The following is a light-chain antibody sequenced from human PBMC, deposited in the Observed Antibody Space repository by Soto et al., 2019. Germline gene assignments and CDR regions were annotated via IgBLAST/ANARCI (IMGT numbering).Light chain of an antibody. CDR1: QGIGSY. CDR3: QQSYSALLT. Sequence: DIQMTQSPSSLSASVGDRVTITCRPSQGIGSYLNWYQQKPGKAPKLLIYAASSLQSGVPSRFSGSGSGTDFTLTISSLQPEDFATYYCQQSYSALLTFGPGTKVDIK. CDR2: AAS. V-gene: IGKV1-39*01. J-gene: IGKJ3*01.